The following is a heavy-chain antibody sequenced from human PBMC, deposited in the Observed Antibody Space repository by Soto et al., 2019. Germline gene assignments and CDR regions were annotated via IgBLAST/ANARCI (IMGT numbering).Heavy chain of an antibody. CDR3: VTVGRFRYAPWFDP. J-gene: IGHJ5*02. V-gene: IGHV4-34*01. CDR1: GGSFSGYY. D-gene: IGHD1-1*01. Sequence: SETLSLTCAVYGGSFSGYYWSWIRQPPGKGLEWIGEINHSGSTNYNPSLKSRVTISVDTSKNQFSLKLSSVTAADTAVYYCVTVGRFRYAPWFDPWGQGTLVTVSS. CDR2: INHSGST.